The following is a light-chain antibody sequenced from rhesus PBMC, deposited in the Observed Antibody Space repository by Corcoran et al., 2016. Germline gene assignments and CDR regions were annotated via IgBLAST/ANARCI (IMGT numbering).Light chain of an antibody. CDR2: KAD. J-gene: IGKJ1*01. Sequence: DIQMTQSPSSLSASLGDRVNITCSARQGRRTYLNWYQQKQGKALKRLIYKADILESGVPSRFSGSGSGTVCPLTISILQPEDFETYYCLPYNSGPWTFGQGTKVEIK. V-gene: IGKV1-43*02. CDR1: QGRRTY. CDR3: LPYNSGPWT.